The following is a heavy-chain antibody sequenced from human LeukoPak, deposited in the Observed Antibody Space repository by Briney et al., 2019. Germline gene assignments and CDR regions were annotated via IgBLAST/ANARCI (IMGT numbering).Heavy chain of an antibody. Sequence: GGSLRLSCAASGFTFSSYSMNWVRQAPGKGLEWVSYISSGGTTIYYADSVKGRFTISRDNAKNSLFLQMNSLRAEDTAVYYCARVRGGLVATSFDYWGQGTLVTVSA. CDR3: ARVRGGLVATSFDY. V-gene: IGHV3-48*04. J-gene: IGHJ4*02. CDR2: ISSGGTTI. D-gene: IGHD1-26*01. CDR1: GFTFSSYS.